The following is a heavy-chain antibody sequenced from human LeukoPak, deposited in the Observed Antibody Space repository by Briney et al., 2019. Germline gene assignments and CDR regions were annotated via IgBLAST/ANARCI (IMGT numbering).Heavy chain of an antibody. CDR1: GYSISSGYY. V-gene: IGHV4-38-2*01. CDR2: IYHSGST. Sequence: PSETLSLTCAVSGYSISSGYYWGWSRQPAGKGLEWVGSIYHSGSTYYNPSLKSRVTISVDTSKNQFSLKLSSVTAADTAVYYCASYSSGWYLWRPFDSWGQGTLVTVSS. J-gene: IGHJ4*02. D-gene: IGHD6-19*01. CDR3: ASYSSGWYLWRPFDS.